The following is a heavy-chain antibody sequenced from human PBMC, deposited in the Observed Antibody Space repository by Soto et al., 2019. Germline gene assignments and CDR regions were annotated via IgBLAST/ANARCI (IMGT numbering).Heavy chain of an antibody. CDR1: GFTVTSYD. Sequence: EVQLVESGGDLVQPGGSLTLSCAASGFTVTSYDMHWVRRVAGKGLEGVSTLGAGGAAYSPDSVKGRFTIFTDSVSNSLYLQRSYLGAGDAAVYDCARGITGRGTGYPGISGPWDFWGQGTLVAVSS. J-gene: IGHJ4*02. D-gene: IGHD3-10*01. V-gene: IGHV3-13*01. CDR2: LGAGGAA. CDR3: ARGITGRGTGYPGISGPWDF.